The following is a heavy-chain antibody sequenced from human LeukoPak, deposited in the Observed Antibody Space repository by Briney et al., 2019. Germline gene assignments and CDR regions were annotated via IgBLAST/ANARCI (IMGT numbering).Heavy chain of an antibody. CDR1: GGSISSGGYY. D-gene: IGHD2-15*01. CDR3: ARVVIAAMRFDY. Sequence: SETLSLTCTVSGGSISSGGYYWSWIRQHPGKGLEWIGYIYYSGSTYYNPSLKSRVTISVDTSKNQFSLKLSSVTDADTAVYYCARVVIAAMRFDYWGQGTLVTVSS. V-gene: IGHV4-31*03. J-gene: IGHJ4*02. CDR2: IYYSGST.